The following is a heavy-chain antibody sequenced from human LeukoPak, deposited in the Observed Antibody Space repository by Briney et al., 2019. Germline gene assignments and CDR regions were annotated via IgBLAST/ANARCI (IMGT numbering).Heavy chain of an antibody. V-gene: IGHV3-48*02. CDR1: GFTFSTYG. CDR3: ARALRIAAVGPYQSAFDL. CDR2: ITSSSSTI. J-gene: IGHJ3*01. D-gene: IGHD6-13*01. Sequence: GGSLRLSCAASGFTFSTYGMNWVRQAPGKGLEWVSYITSSSSTIYYAASVKGRFTISRDNAKNSLYLQMNSLRDEDTAVYYCARALRIAAVGPYQSAFDLWGQGTVVTVSS.